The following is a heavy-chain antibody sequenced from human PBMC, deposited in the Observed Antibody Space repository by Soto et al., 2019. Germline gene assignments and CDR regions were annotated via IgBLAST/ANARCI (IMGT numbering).Heavy chain of an antibody. V-gene: IGHV5-10-1*01. Sequence: EVQLVQSGAEVKKPGESLRISCKGSGYSCTSYWISWVRQMPGQGLEWMGRIDPSDSYTNYSPSFQGHVTLSADKSISTAYLQWSSLKASATAMYYCARLAMVRGVATYGMDVWGQGTTVTVSS. J-gene: IGHJ6*02. CDR3: ARLAMVRGVATYGMDV. CDR1: GYSCTSYW. D-gene: IGHD3-10*01. CDR2: IDPSDSYT.